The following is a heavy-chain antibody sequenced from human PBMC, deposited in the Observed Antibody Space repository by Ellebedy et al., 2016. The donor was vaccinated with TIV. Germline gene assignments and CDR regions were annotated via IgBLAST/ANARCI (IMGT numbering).Heavy chain of an antibody. CDR1: GFTFSSYW. J-gene: IGHJ2*01. CDR2: IRQDGSEK. V-gene: IGHV3-7*03. CDR3: ARGQTAYWYFDL. D-gene: IGHD1-1*01. Sequence: PGGSLRLSCAASGFTFSSYWMSWVRQAPGKGLGWVATIRQDGSEKYLVDSVKGRFAISRDNAKNSLYLQMGGLRAEDTAVYYCARGQTAYWYFDLWGRGTLVTVSA.